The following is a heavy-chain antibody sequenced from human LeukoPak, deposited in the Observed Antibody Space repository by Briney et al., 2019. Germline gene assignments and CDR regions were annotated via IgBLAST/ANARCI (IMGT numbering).Heavy chain of an antibody. J-gene: IGHJ5*02. CDR2: IYYSGST. CDR1: GGSISSYY. V-gene: IGHV4-59*01. Sequence: SETLSLTCTVSGGSISSYYWSWIRQPPGKGLEWIGYIYYSGSTNYNPSLKSRVTISVDTSKNQFSLKLSSVTAADTAVYYCARRTPKKYNWFDPWGQGTLVTVSS. D-gene: IGHD1-14*01. CDR3: ARRTPKKYNWFDP.